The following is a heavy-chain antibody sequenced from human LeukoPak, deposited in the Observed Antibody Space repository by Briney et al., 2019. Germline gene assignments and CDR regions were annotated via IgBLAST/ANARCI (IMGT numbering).Heavy chain of an antibody. D-gene: IGHD3-10*01. CDR3: ARVGKGKSFGEVLKGRMKTNWFDP. V-gene: IGHV4-34*01. CDR1: GGSFSGYY. CDR2: INHSGST. Sequence: SETLSLTCAVYGGSFSGYYWSWIGQPPGKGLEWIGEINHSGSTNDNPSLKSRVTISVDTSKNQFSLKLSSVTAADTAVYYCARVGKGKSFGEVLKGRMKTNWFDPWGQGTLVTVSS. J-gene: IGHJ5*02.